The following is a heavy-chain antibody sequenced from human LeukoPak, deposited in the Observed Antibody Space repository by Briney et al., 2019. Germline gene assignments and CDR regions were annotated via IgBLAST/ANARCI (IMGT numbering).Heavy chain of an antibody. V-gene: IGHV4-59*01. D-gene: IGHD6-19*01. Sequence: SETLSLTCTVSGGSISSYYWSWIRQPPGKGLEWIGYIYYSGSTNYNPSLKSRVTISVDTSKNQFSLKLSSVTAADTAVYYCARDDSSGRYFGYWGQGTLVTVSS. CDR2: IYYSGST. J-gene: IGHJ4*02. CDR1: GGSISSYY. CDR3: ARDDSSGRYFGY.